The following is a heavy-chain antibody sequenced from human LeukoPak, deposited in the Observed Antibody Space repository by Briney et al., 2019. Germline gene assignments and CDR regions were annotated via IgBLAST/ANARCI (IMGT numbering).Heavy chain of an antibody. Sequence: WGSLRLSCAASGFIFSSYGMHWVRQAPGKGLEWVAFIRYDGSDKFYADSVKGRFTISRDNSKNTLYLQMSSLRADDTAVYYCAARPYCTTATCPKTNWFDPWGQGTLVTVSS. J-gene: IGHJ5*02. CDR2: IRYDGSDK. CDR1: GFIFSSYG. V-gene: IGHV3-30*02. D-gene: IGHD2-8*01. CDR3: AARPYCTTATCPKTNWFDP.